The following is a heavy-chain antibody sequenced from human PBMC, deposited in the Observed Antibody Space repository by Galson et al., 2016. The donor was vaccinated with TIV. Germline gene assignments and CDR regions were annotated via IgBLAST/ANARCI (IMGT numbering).Heavy chain of an antibody. CDR3: TTDPYGVDV. V-gene: IGHV3-15*01. CDR1: GFTFNNAW. D-gene: IGHD4/OR15-4a*01. Sequence: SLRLSCAASGFTFNNAWMTWIRQGPGKGLAWVGRIKSKTTGGTKEHAAAVEGRFTIATDDSENTVSLQMNSLKSDDSGVYYCTTDPYGVDVGGHGTMVTVS. J-gene: IGHJ3*01. CDR2: IKSKTTGGTK.